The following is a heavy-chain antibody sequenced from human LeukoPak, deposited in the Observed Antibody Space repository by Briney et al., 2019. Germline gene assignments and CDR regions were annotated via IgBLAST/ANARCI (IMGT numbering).Heavy chain of an antibody. D-gene: IGHD5-18*01. CDR2: ISSSGSTI. CDR1: GFTFSSYE. CDR3: ARDGGYSYGFDY. Sequence: GGSVRLFCAPSGFTFSSYEVNWVRQAPGKGLEWVSYISSSGSTIYYADSVEGRLTISRDNTKNSLYLQMNRLRAEDTAVYYCARDGGYSYGFDYWGQGTLVTVSS. J-gene: IGHJ4*02. V-gene: IGHV3-48*03.